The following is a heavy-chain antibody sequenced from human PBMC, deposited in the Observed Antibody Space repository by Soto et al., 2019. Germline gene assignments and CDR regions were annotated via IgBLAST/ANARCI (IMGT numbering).Heavy chain of an antibody. J-gene: IGHJ6*02. CDR1: GFTFSSYT. D-gene: IGHD1-20*01. Sequence: EVQLVESGGGLVKPGGSLRLSCAASGFTFSSYTMNWVRQAPGKGLEWVSSISSSTTYIYYADSVTGRFTISRDNAKNSLYLQMNSLGAGDTAVYYCERETESYNWNDGLMEVWGQGTTVTVSS. V-gene: IGHV3-21*01. CDR3: ERETESYNWNDGLMEV. CDR2: ISSSTTYI.